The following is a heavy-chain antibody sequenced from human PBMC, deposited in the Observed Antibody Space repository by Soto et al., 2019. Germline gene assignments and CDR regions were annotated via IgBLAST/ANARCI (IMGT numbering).Heavy chain of an antibody. J-gene: IGHJ3*02. CDR2: IYYSGST. CDR3: AREKYSYGGPDAFDI. D-gene: IGHD5-18*01. V-gene: IGHV4-39*02. Sequence: PSETLSLTWTVSGGSISRSIYYWVWIRQPPGKGLEWIGSIYYSGSTYYNPSLKSRVTISVDTSKNQFSLKLSSVTAADTAVYYCAREKYSYGGPDAFDIWGQGTMVTVSS. CDR1: GGSISRSIYY.